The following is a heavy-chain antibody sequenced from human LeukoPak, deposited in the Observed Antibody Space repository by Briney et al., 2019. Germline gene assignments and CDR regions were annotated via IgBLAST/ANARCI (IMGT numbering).Heavy chain of an antibody. CDR3: ARSPNLEWLFYVDY. CDR2: INPNSGGT. D-gene: IGHD3-3*01. CDR1: GYTFTGYY. Sequence: ASVTVSFKASGYTFTGYYMHWVRQAPGQGLEWMGWINPNSGGTNYAQKFQGRVTMTRDTSISTAYMELSRLRSDDTAVYYCARSPNLEWLFYVDYWGQGTLVTVSS. V-gene: IGHV1-2*02. J-gene: IGHJ4*02.